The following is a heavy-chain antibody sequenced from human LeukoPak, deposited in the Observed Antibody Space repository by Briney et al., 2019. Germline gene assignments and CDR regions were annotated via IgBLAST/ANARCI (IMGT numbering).Heavy chain of an antibody. Sequence: GKSLHISGKCSGYRFASYWIGWVRHMPGECLEWMGIIYPGDTDTRYSLSFQGQVTISADKSISTAYLQWSSLKASDTAMYYCARTEHTDSSSLYLPLYWGQGTLVTVSS. J-gene: IGHJ4*02. CDR3: ARTEHTDSSSLYLPLY. CDR2: IYPGDTDT. V-gene: IGHV5-51*01. D-gene: IGHD6-13*01. CDR1: GYRFASYW.